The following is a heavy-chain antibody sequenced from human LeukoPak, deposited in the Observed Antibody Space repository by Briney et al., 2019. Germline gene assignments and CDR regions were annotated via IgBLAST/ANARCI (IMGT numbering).Heavy chain of an antibody. J-gene: IGHJ5*02. D-gene: IGHD4-17*01. CDR3: ARHYFSTLTTLLRGVKKQKSRFDP. CDR1: GGSFSDYY. CDR2: INHSGST. Sequence: SETLSLTCPVYGGSFSDYYWSWIRQPPGKGLEWIGEINHSGSTNYSPSLKGRVTISVDTSKKQFSLKLSSVTAADTAVYYCARHYFSTLTTLLRGVKKQKSRFDPWGQGTLVTVSS. V-gene: IGHV4-34*01.